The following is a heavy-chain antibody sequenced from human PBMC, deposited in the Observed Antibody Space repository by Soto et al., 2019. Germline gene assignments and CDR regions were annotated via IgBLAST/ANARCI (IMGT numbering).Heavy chain of an antibody. Sequence: QVQLVQSGAEVKKPGSSVKVSCKASGGTISSYAISWVRQAPGQGLEWMGGIIPIFGTANYAQKFQGRVTITADESTSTAYMELSSLRSEDTAVYYCAIRGGKAMGVGAGMDVWGQGTTVTVSS. D-gene: IGHD5-18*01. J-gene: IGHJ6*02. V-gene: IGHV1-69*01. CDR3: AIRGGKAMGVGAGMDV. CDR2: IIPIFGTA. CDR1: GGTISSYA.